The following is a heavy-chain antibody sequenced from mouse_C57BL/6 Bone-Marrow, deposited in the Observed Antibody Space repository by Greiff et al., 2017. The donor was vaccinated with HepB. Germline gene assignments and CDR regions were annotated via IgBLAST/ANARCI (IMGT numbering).Heavy chain of an antibody. CDR3: ARESFITTVVHWYFDV. V-gene: IGHV5-4*01. CDR1: GFTFSSYA. J-gene: IGHJ1*03. Sequence: EVKLVESGGGLVKPGGSLKLSCAASGFTFSSYAMSWVRQTPEKRLEWVATISDGGSYTYYPDNVKGRFTISRDNAKNNLYLQMSHLKSEDTAMYYCARESFITTVVHWYFDVWGTGTTVTVSS. CDR2: ISDGGSYT. D-gene: IGHD1-1*01.